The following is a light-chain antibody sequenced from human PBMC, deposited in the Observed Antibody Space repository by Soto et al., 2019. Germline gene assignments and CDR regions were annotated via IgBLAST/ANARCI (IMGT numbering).Light chain of an antibody. V-gene: IGKV3-20*01. CDR2: GAS. CDR3: QQYGSSPT. CDR1: QSVSSY. J-gene: IGKJ4*01. Sequence: EIVLTQSPATLSLSPGERATLSCRASQSVSSYLAWYQQKPGQAPRLLIYGASRRATGIPDRFSGSGSGTDFTLNISRLEPEDFAVYYCQQYGSSPTFGGGTKVEIK.